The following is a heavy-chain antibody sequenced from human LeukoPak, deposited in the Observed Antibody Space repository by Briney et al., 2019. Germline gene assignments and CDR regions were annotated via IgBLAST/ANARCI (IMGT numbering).Heavy chain of an antibody. J-gene: IGHJ6*03. CDR3: ATTTDMALNYYYYYMDV. CDR1: GYTFTGYY. V-gene: IGHV1-2*06. Sequence: ASVKVSCKASGYTFTGYYMHWVRQAPGQGLEWIGRIYPNSGGTNYAQKFQGRVTMTRDTSISTAYMELSRLRSDDTAVYYCATTTDMALNYYYYYMDVWGKGTTVTVSS. D-gene: IGHD5-18*01. CDR2: IYPNSGGT.